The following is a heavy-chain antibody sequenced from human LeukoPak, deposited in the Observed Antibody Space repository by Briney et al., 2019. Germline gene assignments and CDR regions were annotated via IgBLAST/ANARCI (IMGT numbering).Heavy chain of an antibody. D-gene: IGHD1-26*01. V-gene: IGHV3-53*01. CDR3: AKLDVPELLSYYYYGMDV. J-gene: IGHJ6*02. CDR2: IHSGGNS. CDR1: GITVSSNY. Sequence: GGSLRLSCAVSGITVSSNYMSWVRQAPGKGLEWVSVIHSGGNSYYADSVKGRFTISRDSSKNTLYLQMNSLRAEDTAVYYCAKLDVPELLSYYYYGMDVWGQGTTVTVSS.